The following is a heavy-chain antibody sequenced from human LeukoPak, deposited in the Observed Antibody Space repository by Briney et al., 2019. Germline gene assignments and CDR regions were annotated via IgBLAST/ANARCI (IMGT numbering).Heavy chain of an antibody. Sequence: SETLSLTCTVSGGSSSSGSFYWSWIRQPAGKGQEWIGRIYTSGSTNYNPSLKSRITMSIDTSKNQFSLKLSSVTAADTAVYYCARQSWGYYYYYMDVWGKGTTVTVSS. CDR3: ARQSWGYYYYYMDV. D-gene: IGHD7-27*01. CDR2: IYTSGST. J-gene: IGHJ6*03. V-gene: IGHV4-61*02. CDR1: GGSSSSGSFY.